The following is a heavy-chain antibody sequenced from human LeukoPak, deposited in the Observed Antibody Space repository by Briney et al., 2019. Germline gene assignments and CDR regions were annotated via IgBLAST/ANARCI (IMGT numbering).Heavy chain of an antibody. CDR2: ISYDGSNK. D-gene: IGHD3-10*01. CDR1: GFTFSSYA. J-gene: IGHJ4*02. CDR3: AKDPRHSYYYGSGSGYYFDY. Sequence: GGSLRLSCAASGFTFSSYAMHWVRQAPGKGLEWVAVISYDGSNKYYADSVKGRFTISRDNSKNTLYLQMNSLRAEDTAVYYCAKDPRHSYYYGSGSGYYFDYWGQGTLVTVSS. V-gene: IGHV3-30*04.